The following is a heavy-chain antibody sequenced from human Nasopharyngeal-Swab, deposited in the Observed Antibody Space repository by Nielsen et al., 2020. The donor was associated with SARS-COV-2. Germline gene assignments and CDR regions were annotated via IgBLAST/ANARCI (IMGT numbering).Heavy chain of an antibody. D-gene: IGHD3-22*01. CDR2: IIPIFGTA. J-gene: IGHJ6*03. V-gene: IGHV1-69*06. Sequence: WVRQAPGQGLEWMRGIIPIFGTANYAQKFQGRVTITADKSTSTAYMELSSLRSEDTAVYYCARNSRYYYDSSGYYYAPYYYYYMDVWGKGTTVTVSS. CDR3: ARNSRYYYDSSGYYYAPYYYYYMDV.